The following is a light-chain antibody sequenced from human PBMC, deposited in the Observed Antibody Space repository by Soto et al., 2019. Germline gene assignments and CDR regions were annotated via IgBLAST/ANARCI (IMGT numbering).Light chain of an antibody. CDR2: GAS. J-gene: IGKJ1*01. CDR1: QSVSNNY. V-gene: IGKV3-20*01. Sequence: EIVLTQSPGTLSLSPGERATLSCRASQSVSNNYLAWYQQKPGQAPRLLIYGASNRATGIPDRCSGSGSGRDFTLTISRLEPDDFAVYYCQQYGSSGTFGQGTKVEIK. CDR3: QQYGSSGT.